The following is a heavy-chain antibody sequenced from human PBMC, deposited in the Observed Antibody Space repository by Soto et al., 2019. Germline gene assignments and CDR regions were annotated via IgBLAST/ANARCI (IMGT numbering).Heavy chain of an antibody. D-gene: IGHD3-10*01. J-gene: IGHJ6*03. V-gene: IGHV4-31*03. Sequence: QVQLQESGPGLVKPSQTLSLTCTVSGGSISSGGYYWSWIRQHPGKGLEWIGYIYYSGSTYYNPSRKSRVTISVDTSKNQFSLKLSSVTAADTAVYYCARDRLYRGWADDYYYYYYMDVWGKGTTVTVSS. CDR1: GGSISSGGYY. CDR2: IYYSGST. CDR3: ARDRLYRGWADDYYYYYYMDV.